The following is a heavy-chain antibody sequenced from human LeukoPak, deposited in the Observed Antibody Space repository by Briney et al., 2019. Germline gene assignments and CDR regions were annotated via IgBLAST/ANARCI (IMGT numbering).Heavy chain of an antibody. CDR2: IYHSGST. Sequence: SGTLSLTCAVSGGSISSSNWWSWVRPPPGKGLEWIGEIYHSGSTNYNPSLKSRVTMTVDTSKNQFSLKPSSVTAADTAVYYCAREDAYYDILTGPNYYYYYYMDVWGKGTTVTISS. D-gene: IGHD3-9*01. V-gene: IGHV4-4*02. CDR1: GGSISSSNW. J-gene: IGHJ6*03. CDR3: AREDAYYDILTGPNYYYYYYMDV.